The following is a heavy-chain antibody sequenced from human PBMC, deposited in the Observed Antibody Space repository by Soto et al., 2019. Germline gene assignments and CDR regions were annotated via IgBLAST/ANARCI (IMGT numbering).Heavy chain of an antibody. D-gene: IGHD2-15*01. CDR3: SGCSGGASHKTYGMDV. Sequence: EVHLVESGGGLVKPGGSLRLSCAVSGCTFISCTMNWVRQAPGKGLEWVSSISPSSGHIYYADSVKGRFTISRDNSKNSLYVQMHSLSGEYTAVYYCSGCSGGASHKTYGMDVWDQGTTVTVSS. J-gene: IGHJ6*02. CDR1: GCTFISCT. CDR2: ISPSSGHI. V-gene: IGHV3-21*06.